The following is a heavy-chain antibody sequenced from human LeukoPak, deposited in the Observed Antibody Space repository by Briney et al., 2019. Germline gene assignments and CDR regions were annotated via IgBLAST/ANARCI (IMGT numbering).Heavy chain of an antibody. D-gene: IGHD2-21*01. Sequence: SETLSLTCTVSGGSISSSSYYWGWLRQPPGEGLEWIAIINYSGTTYYNTSLKSRVTLSIDTSKNQFSLKLSSVTAADTAVHYCARFVGGGNYLDCWGQGTLVAVSS. CDR1: GGSISSSSYY. V-gene: IGHV4-39*07. CDR2: INYSGTT. CDR3: ARFVGGGNYLDC. J-gene: IGHJ4*02.